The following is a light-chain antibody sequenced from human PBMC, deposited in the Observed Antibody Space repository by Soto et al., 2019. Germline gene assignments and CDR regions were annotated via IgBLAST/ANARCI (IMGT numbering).Light chain of an antibody. V-gene: IGKV3-15*01. CDR1: QSISGT. CDR2: DAS. J-gene: IGKJ1*01. CDR3: QQYNSWPPKT. Sequence: EIVMTQSPATLSVSPGQRATLSCRASQSISGTLAWYQQRPGQAPRLLIYDASTRATGIPARFRRSGSGTAFTLTISSLQSEDSATYYCQQYNSWPPKTFGQGTKVEIK.